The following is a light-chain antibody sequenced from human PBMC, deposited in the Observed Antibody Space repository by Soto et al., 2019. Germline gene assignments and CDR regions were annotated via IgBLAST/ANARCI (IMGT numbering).Light chain of an antibody. J-gene: IGLJ1*01. V-gene: IGLV1-40*01. CDR3: QSYDSSLSVRYV. CDR1: SSNIGAGYD. CDR2: GNS. Sequence: QSVLTQPPSVSGAPGQRVTISCTGSSSNIGAGYDVHWYQQLPGTAPKLLIYGNSNRPSGVPDRFSGSKSGTSASLAITGLQAEDEADHYCQSYDSSLSVRYVFGTGTKVTVL.